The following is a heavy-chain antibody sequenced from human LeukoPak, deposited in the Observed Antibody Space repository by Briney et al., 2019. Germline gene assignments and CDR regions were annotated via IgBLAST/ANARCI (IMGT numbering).Heavy chain of an antibody. V-gene: IGHV4-59*01. Sequence: SETLSLTCTVSGGSISSYYWSWIRQPPGKGLEWIGYIYYSGSTNYNPSLKSRVTISVDTSKNQFSLKLSSVTVADTAVYYCARGSSMVRGDIDYWGQGTLVTVSS. D-gene: IGHD3-10*01. CDR3: ARGSSMVRGDIDY. J-gene: IGHJ4*02. CDR2: IYYSGST. CDR1: GGSISSYY.